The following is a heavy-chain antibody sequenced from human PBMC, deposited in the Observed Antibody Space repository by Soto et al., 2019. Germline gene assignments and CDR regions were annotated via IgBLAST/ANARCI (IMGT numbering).Heavy chain of an antibody. CDR3: ARDSDHTIDY. V-gene: IGHV1-18*01. CDR1: GYTFSSYG. Sequence: QVQLVQSGAEVKKPGASVRVSCKASGYTFSSYGISWVRQDPGQGLEWMAWISAYNGNALYGQKIQGRVTVTTAPPTSTAYMEVWSLRSDDTAVYYCARDSDHTIDYWGQGTLVTVSS. J-gene: IGHJ4*02. CDR2: ISAYNGNA.